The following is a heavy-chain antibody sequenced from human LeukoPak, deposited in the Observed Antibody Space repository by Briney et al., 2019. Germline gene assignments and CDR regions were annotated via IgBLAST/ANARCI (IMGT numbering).Heavy chain of an antibody. J-gene: IGHJ6*03. CDR1: GYTFTSYG. CDR3: ARDGVLGYYDILTGYYRYYYYYMDA. CDR2: ISAYNGNT. Sequence: ASVKVSCKASGYTFTSYGISWVRQAPGQGLEWMGWISAYNGNTNYAQKLQGRVTMTTDTSTSTAYMELRSLRSDDTAVYYCARDGVLGYYDILTGYYRYYYYYMDAWGKGTTVTVSS. D-gene: IGHD3-9*01. V-gene: IGHV1-18*01.